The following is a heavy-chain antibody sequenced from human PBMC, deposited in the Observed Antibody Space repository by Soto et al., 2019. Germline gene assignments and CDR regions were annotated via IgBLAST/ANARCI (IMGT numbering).Heavy chain of an antibody. V-gene: IGHV3-7*01. CDR2: IKQDGSEK. D-gene: IGHD1-26*01. CDR3: ARRSEYYYYYYGMDV. Sequence: EVQLVESGGGLVQPGGCLRLSCAASGFTFSSYWMSWVRQAPGKGLEWVANIKQDGSEKYYVDSVKGRFTISRDNAKNSLYLQMNSLRAEDTAVYYCARRSEYYYYYYGMDVWGQGTTVTVSS. CDR1: GFTFSSYW. J-gene: IGHJ6*02.